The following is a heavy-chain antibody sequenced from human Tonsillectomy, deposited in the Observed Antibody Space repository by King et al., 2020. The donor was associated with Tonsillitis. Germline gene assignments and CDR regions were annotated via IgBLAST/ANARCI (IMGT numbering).Heavy chain of an antibody. J-gene: IGHJ6*02. CDR2: IRSKANSYAT. CDR1: GFTFSGSA. CDR3: TRPGWYYYGMDV. Sequence: VQLVESGGGLVQPGGSLKLSCAASGFTFSGSAMHWVRQASGKGLEWVGRIRSKANSYATAYDASVKGRFTISRDDSKNTAYLQMNSLKTEDTAVYYCTRPGWYYYGMDVWGQGTTVTVSS. V-gene: IGHV3-73*01.